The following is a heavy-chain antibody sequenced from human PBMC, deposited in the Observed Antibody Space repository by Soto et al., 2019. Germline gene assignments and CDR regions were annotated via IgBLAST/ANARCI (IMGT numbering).Heavy chain of an antibody. V-gene: IGHV4-59*11. D-gene: IGHD1-26*01. CDR3: ARDGRETSGMDV. Sequence: SDTLSLACTASGDTISSQEGAWFRQAPGKGLEWIGHIYYRGSTTYNPSLRSRSTISVDTSNKQFSLKLNSVTTADTSVYYCARDGRETSGMDVWGQGTKVTVSS. J-gene: IGHJ6*02. CDR1: GDTISSQE. CDR2: IYYRGST.